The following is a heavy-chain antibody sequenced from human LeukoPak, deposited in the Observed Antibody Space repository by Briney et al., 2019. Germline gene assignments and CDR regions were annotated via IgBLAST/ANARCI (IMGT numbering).Heavy chain of an antibody. CDR3: ARALYSGSYLIDY. J-gene: IGHJ4*02. D-gene: IGHD1-26*01. CDR1: GYTFTGYY. Sequence: ASVKVSCKASGYTFTGYYMHWVRQAPGQGLEWMGWMNPNSGNTGYAQKFQGRVTMTMNTSISTAYMELSSLRSEDTAVYYCARALYSGSYLIDYWGQGTLITVSS. CDR2: MNPNSGNT. V-gene: IGHV1-8*02.